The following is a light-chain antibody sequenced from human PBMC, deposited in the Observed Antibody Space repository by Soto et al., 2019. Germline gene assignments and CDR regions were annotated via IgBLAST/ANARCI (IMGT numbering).Light chain of an antibody. Sequence: NFMLTQPHSVSESPGKTVTISCTRSSGSVASNSVQWYQQRPGSAPTTVISEDDQRPSGVPDRFSGSKSGTSASLAISGLQSDDEADYYCAAWDDSLNGLVFGTGTKLTVL. CDR2: EDD. CDR3: AAWDDSLNGLV. J-gene: IGLJ1*01. V-gene: IGLV6-57*04. CDR1: SGSVASNS.